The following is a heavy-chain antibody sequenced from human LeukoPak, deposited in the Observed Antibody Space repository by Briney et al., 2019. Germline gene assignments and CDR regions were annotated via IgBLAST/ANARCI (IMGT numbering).Heavy chain of an antibody. D-gene: IGHD3-10*01. CDR1: CYTFTSYG. V-gene: IGHV1-18*01. Sequence: ASVQVSCKASCYTFTSYGISWVRQAPGQGLEWMGWIIAYNGNTNYSQKLQGRVIMTTDTSTSTAYMELRSLRSDDTAVYYCARTTYYYGSGTRTLYFDYWGQGTLVTVSS. CDR3: ARTTYYYGSGTRTLYFDY. CDR2: IIAYNGNT. J-gene: IGHJ4*02.